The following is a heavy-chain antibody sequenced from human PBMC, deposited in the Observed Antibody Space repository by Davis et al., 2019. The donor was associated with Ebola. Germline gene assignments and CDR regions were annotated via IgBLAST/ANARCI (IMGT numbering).Heavy chain of an antibody. V-gene: IGHV1-8*01. CDR1: GYTFTSYD. CDR3: ARGRFFWFDP. D-gene: IGHD2/OR15-2a*01. CDR2: MNPNSGNT. Sequence: ASVKVSCKASGYTFTSYDINWVRQATGQGLEWMGWMNPNSGNTNYAQKLQGRVTMTRNTSISTAYMELSSLRSEDTAVYYCARGRFFWFDPWGQGTLVTVSS. J-gene: IGHJ5*02.